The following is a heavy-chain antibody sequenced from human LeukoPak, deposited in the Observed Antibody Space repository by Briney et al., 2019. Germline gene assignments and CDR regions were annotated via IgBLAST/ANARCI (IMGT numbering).Heavy chain of an antibody. J-gene: IGHJ6*03. D-gene: IGHD2-15*01. V-gene: IGHV1-69*13. Sequence: GASVKVSCKASGGTFSSYTISWVRQAPGQGLEWMGGIIPIFGTANYAQKFQGRVTITADESTSTAYMELSSLRSEDTAVYYCAGPLRYCSGGSCFFYYYMDVWGKGTTVTISS. CDR1: GGTFSSYT. CDR2: IIPIFGTA. CDR3: AGPLRYCSGGSCFFYYYMDV.